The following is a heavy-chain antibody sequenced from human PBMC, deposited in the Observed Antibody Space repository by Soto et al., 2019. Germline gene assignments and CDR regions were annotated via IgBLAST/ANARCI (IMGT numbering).Heavy chain of an antibody. CDR1: GFTFSSYG. J-gene: IGHJ4*02. CDR2: ISYDGSNE. V-gene: IGHV3-30*03. Sequence: GGSLRLSCAASGFTFSSYGMHWVRQAPGKGLEWVAVISYDGSNEYYADSVKGSFTISRDNSKNTLYLQMNSLRAEDTAVYYCVRGTTDYGDSVFDSWGQGTLVTVSS. CDR3: VRGTTDYGDSVFDS. D-gene: IGHD4-17*01.